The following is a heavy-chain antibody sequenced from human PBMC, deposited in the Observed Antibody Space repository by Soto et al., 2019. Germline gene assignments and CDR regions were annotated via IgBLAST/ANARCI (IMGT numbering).Heavy chain of an antibody. V-gene: IGHV4-4*02. J-gene: IGHJ3*02. CDR2: IYHSGST. CDR3: ARDQPGGWYYDSSGLPGGAFDI. D-gene: IGHD3-22*01. CDR1: GGSISSSNW. Sequence: QVQLQESGPGLVKPSGTLSLTCAVSGGSISSSNWWSWVRQPPGKGLAWIGEIYHSGSTNYNPSLKSRVNISVDKSKNQFSLKLSSVTAADTAVYYCARDQPGGWYYDSSGLPGGAFDIWGRGTMVTVSS.